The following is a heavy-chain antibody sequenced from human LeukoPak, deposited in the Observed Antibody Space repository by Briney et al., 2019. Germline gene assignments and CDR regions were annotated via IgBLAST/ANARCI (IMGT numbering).Heavy chain of an antibody. J-gene: IGHJ4*02. CDR2: IRSKAYGGTT. D-gene: IGHD4/OR15-4a*01. Sequence: GGSLRLSCTASGFTFGDYAMSWFRQAPGKGLEWVGFIRSKAYGGTTEYAASVKGRFTISRDDSKSIAYLQMNSLRAEDTAVYYCARRAGAYSHPYDYWGQGTLVTVSS. CDR3: ARRAGAYSHPYDY. CDR1: GFTFGDYA. V-gene: IGHV3-49*03.